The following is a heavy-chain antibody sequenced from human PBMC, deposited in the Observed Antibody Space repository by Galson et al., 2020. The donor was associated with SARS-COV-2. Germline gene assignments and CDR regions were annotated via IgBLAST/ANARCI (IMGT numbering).Heavy chain of an antibody. J-gene: IGHJ3*02. Sequence: KGRFTISRDNAKNSLYLQMNSLRAEDTAVYYCARDASHYDFWSGYTPPGDAFDIWGQGTMVTVSS. CDR3: ARDASHYDFWSGYTPPGDAFDI. D-gene: IGHD3-3*01. V-gene: IGHV3-48*03.